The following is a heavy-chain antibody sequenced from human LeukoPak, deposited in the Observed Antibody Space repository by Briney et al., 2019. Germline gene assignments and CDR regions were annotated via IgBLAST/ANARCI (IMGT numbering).Heavy chain of an antibody. CDR1: GGTFSSYA. Sequence: SVKVSCKASGGTFSSYAISWVRQAPGQGLEWMGRVIPIFGIANYAQKFQGRVTITADKSTSTAYMELSSLRSEDTAVYYCARMEQQLVRDNWFDPWGQGTLVTVSS. V-gene: IGHV1-69*04. J-gene: IGHJ5*02. D-gene: IGHD6-13*01. CDR2: VIPIFGIA. CDR3: ARMEQQLVRDNWFDP.